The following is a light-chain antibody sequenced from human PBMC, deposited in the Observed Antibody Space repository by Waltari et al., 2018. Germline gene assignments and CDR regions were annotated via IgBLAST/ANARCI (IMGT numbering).Light chain of an antibody. J-gene: IGKJ2*03. CDR1: QGVSIY. Sequence: DIQMTESPSSLSASVGARVTITCRASQGVSIYLSWYQQKPGKSPKRLIHSASSLESGVPSRFSGSGSGTEFTLTINSLQPEDFATYYCLQYDNKPYSFGQGTKVEIK. CDR2: SAS. CDR3: LQYDNKPYS. V-gene: IGKV1-17*01.